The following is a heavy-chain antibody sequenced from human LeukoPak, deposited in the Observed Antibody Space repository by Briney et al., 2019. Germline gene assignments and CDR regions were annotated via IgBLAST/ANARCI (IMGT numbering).Heavy chain of an antibody. CDR1: GFTFSSYG. V-gene: IGHV3-30*03. J-gene: IGHJ4*02. D-gene: IGHD6-13*01. CDR3: ARSIAADRGYYFDY. CDR2: ISYHGSNK. Sequence: PGGSLRLSCAASGFTFSSYGMYWVRQAPGKGLEWVAVISYHGSNKYYADSVKGRFTISRDNSKNTLYLQMNSLRAEDTAVYYCARSIAADRGYYFDYWGQGTLVTVSS.